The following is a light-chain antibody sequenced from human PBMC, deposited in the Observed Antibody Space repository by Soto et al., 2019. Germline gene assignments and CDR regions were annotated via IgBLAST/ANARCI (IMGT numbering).Light chain of an antibody. CDR3: QSYDTSLTSWV. J-gene: IGLJ3*02. CDR2: DDT. CDR1: STNIGAHYD. Sequence: QSALTQPPSASGAPGQTVTISCTGSSTNIGAHYDVYWYQHLPGPAPKLLIYDDTNRPSGVPDRFSGSRSGTSASLAIAGLQAEDEDDYYCQSYDTSLTSWVFGGGTKLTVL. V-gene: IGLV1-40*01.